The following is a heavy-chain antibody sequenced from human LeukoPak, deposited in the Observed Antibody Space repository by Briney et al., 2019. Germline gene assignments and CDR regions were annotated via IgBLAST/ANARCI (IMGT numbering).Heavy chain of an antibody. Sequence: SEALSLTCAVSGGSISSGGYSWSWLRQPPGKGLEWIGYMYYTGNTYYNPSLKSRVTISVDTSKNQFSLKLSSVTAADTAVYYCARQRGRNGLYSSSSVRHAFDIWGQGTMVSVSS. CDR1: GGSISSGGYS. J-gene: IGHJ3*02. CDR3: ARQRGRNGLYSSSSVRHAFDI. D-gene: IGHD6-13*01. V-gene: IGHV4-30-4*07. CDR2: MYYTGNT.